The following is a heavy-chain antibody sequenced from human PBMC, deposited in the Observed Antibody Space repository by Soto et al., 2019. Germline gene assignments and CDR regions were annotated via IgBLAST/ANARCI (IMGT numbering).Heavy chain of an antibody. CDR3: VRVVAIPGYPDN. Sequence: QVQLVQSGAEVRQPASSVKVSCKTSGGTFSSYAISWVRQAPGQGLEWMGGIVPIVDTSTYAQKFQGRVTIPAAESTSTGYRELSSLRSDDTAVYYCVRVVAIPGYPDNWGQGTLVTVSS. CDR1: GGTFSSYA. V-gene: IGHV1-69*12. CDR2: IVPIVDTS. D-gene: IGHD5-12*01. J-gene: IGHJ4*02.